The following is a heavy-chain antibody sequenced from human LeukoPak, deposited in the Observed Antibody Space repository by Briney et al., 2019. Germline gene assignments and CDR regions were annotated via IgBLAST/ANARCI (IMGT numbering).Heavy chain of an antibody. V-gene: IGHV3-30-3*01. CDR3: ARAPWGVGATPPY. CDR2: ISYDGSNK. J-gene: IGHJ4*02. CDR1: GFIFSTHS. Sequence: GRSLRLSCEASGFIFSTHSMYWVRQAPGKGLEWVAVISYDGSNKNYADSVKGRFTISRDNSKSTLYLQMDSLRTDDTAMYYCARAPWGVGATPPYWGQGTLVTVSS. D-gene: IGHD1-26*01.